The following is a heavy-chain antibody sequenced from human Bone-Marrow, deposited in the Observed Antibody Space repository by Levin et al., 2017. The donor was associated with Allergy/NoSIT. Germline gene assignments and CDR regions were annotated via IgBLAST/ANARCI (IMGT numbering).Heavy chain of an antibody. J-gene: IGHJ2*01. Sequence: PSETLSLTCAVYGGSLSGYYWSWIRQPPGKGLEWIGEMNPSGSSNYNPSLRSRVTISLDTSKHQFSLKLSSVTAADTAMYFCARVRGVFRHGYFDLWGRGTLVTVSS. D-gene: IGHD3-10*01. CDR3: ARVRGVFRHGYFDL. CDR2: MNPSGSS. CDR1: GGSLSGYY. V-gene: IGHV4-34*01.